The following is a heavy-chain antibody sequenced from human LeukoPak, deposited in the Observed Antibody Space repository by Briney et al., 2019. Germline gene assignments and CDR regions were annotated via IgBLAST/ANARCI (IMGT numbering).Heavy chain of an antibody. V-gene: IGHV1-18*01. CDR2: ISAYNGNT. D-gene: IGHD2-2*02. J-gene: IGHJ5*02. Sequence: ASVKVSGKASGYTFTSYGISWVRQAPGQGLEWMGWISAYNGNTNYAQKLQGRVTMTTDTSTSTAYMELRSLRSDDTAVYYCARDHCSSTSCYRGWFDPWGQGTLVTVSS. CDR3: ARDHCSSTSCYRGWFDP. CDR1: GYTFTSYG.